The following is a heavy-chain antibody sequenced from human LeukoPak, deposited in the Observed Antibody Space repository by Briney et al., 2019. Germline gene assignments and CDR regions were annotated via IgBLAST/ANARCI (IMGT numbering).Heavy chain of an antibody. V-gene: IGHV4-61*02. Sequence: SQTLSLTCTVSGGSMTGGNYYWGWIRQPAGKGLEWVGRVSSTWGSNYNPSLTTRLSISVDTSNNRFSLKLTSVTAADTAIYYCVRDDDISGYYADFWGQGALVIVSS. D-gene: IGHD3-22*01. CDR2: VSSTWGS. CDR3: VRDDDISGYYADF. J-gene: IGHJ4*02. CDR1: GGSMTGGNYY.